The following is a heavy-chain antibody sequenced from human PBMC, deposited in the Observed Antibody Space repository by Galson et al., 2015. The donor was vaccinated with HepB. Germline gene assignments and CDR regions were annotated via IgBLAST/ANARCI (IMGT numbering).Heavy chain of an antibody. D-gene: IGHD4-17*01. V-gene: IGHV3-30-3*01. CDR2: ISYDGSNK. Sequence: SLRLSCAASGFTFSSYAMHWVRQAPGKGLEWVAVISYDGSNKYYADSVKGRFTISRDNSKNTLYLQMNSLRAEDTAVYYCASDGGMVTTFYCMDVWGQGTTVTVSS. J-gene: IGHJ6*02. CDR3: ASDGGMVTTFYCMDV. CDR1: GFTFSSYA.